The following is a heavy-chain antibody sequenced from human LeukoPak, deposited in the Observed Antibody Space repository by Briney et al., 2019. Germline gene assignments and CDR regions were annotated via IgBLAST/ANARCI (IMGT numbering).Heavy chain of an antibody. CDR2: ISAYNGNT. Sequence: GASVKVSCKASGYTFTSYGISWVRQAPEQGLEWMGWISAYNGNTNYAQKLQGRVTMTTDTSTSTAYMELGSLRSDDTAVYYCARVGGDSSSWYANFDYWGQGTLVTVSS. CDR3: ARVGGDSSSWYANFDY. J-gene: IGHJ4*02. CDR1: GYTFTSYG. V-gene: IGHV1-18*01. D-gene: IGHD6-13*01.